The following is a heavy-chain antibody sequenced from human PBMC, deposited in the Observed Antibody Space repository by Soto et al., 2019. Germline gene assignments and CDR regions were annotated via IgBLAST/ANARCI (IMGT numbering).Heavy chain of an antibody. D-gene: IGHD6-13*01. V-gene: IGHV1-18*01. Sequence: ASVKVSCKASGGTFSSYAISWVRQAPGQGLEWMGWISAYNGNTNYAQKLQGRDTMTTDTSTSTAYMELRSLRSDDTAVYYCARTVEGIAAAGYDYWGQGTLVTVSS. CDR1: GGTFSSYA. J-gene: IGHJ4*02. CDR3: ARTVEGIAAAGYDY. CDR2: ISAYNGNT.